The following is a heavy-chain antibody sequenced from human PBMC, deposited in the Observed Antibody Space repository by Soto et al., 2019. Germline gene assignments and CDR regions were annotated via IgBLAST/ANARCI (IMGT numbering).Heavy chain of an antibody. J-gene: IGHJ4*02. CDR3: ARGDYYGSGSHHFDY. D-gene: IGHD3-10*01. Sequence: PSETLSLTCAVSGGSISGGGYSWSWIRQPPGKGLEWIGYIYHSGSTYYNPSLKSRVTISVDRSKNQFSLKLSSVTAADTAVYYCARGDYYGSGSHHFDYWGQGTLVTVSS. V-gene: IGHV4-30-2*01. CDR1: GGSISGGGYS. CDR2: IYHSGST.